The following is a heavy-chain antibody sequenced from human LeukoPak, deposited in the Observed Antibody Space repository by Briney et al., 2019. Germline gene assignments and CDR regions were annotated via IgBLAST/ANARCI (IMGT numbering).Heavy chain of an antibody. V-gene: IGHV1-18*01. CDR2: ISAYNGNT. CDR3: ARDSEYCGGDSYSVY. Sequence: ASVKVSCKASGYTFTSYGIGWVRQAPGQGLEWMGWISAYNGNTNYAQKLQGRVTMTTDTSTSTAYMELRSLRSDDTAVYYCARDSEYCGGDSYSVYWGQGTLVTVSS. J-gene: IGHJ4*02. CDR1: GYTFTSYG. D-gene: IGHD2-21*02.